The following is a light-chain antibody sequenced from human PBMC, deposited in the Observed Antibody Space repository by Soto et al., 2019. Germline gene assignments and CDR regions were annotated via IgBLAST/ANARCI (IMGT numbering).Light chain of an antibody. J-gene: IGLJ3*02. Sequence: QSALTQPASVSGSPGQSITISCTGTRSDVGVDNYVSWYPQHPGKAPKLMIFEVSNRPSGVSTRFSGSKSGNTASLIISGLQAEDEADYYGSSYTSASSLGLVFGGGTKLTVL. CDR1: RSDVGVDNY. CDR3: SSYTSASSLGLV. V-gene: IGLV2-14*01. CDR2: EVS.